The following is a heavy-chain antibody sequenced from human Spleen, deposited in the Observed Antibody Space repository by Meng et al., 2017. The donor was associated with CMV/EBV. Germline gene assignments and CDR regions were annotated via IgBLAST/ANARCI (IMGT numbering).Heavy chain of an antibody. V-gene: IGHV3-48*03. CDR1: GFTLNNHE. Sequence: GGSLRLSCAVSGFTLNNHEMNWVRQAPGKGLEWVSYISASGFSIYYADSVKGRFTISRDNAKNSLYLQMNSLRAEDTAVYYCASDFPDSWGQGTLVTVSS. CDR2: ISASGFSI. J-gene: IGHJ5*01. CDR3: ASDFPDS.